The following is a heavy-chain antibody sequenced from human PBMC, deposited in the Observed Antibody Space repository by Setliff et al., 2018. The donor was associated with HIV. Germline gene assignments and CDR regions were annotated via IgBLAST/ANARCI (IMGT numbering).Heavy chain of an antibody. V-gene: IGHV5-51*04. CDR2: IYPGDSET. CDR1: GYRFTSHW. Sequence: GESLKISCKGVGYRFTSHWIAWVRQTPGKGLEWMGNIYPGDSETRYSPSFHGQVTFSADTPVDTAYLQWNTLKSSDTAMYYCAREIRTIEGGALDIWGQGTSVTVSS. D-gene: IGHD3-16*01. CDR3: AREIRTIEGGALDI. J-gene: IGHJ3*02.